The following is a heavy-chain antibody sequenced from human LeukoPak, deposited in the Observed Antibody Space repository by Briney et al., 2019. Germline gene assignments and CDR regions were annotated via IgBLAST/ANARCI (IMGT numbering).Heavy chain of an antibody. V-gene: IGHV3-74*01. Sequence: GGSLRLSCAASGFTFSSYWMHWVRQAPGKGLVWVSRINSDGSSTSYADSVKVRFTISRDNAKNTLYLQMNSLRAEDTAVYYCARETPFTYYDFWSGYPHSGAFDIWGQGTMVTVSS. CDR2: INSDGSST. CDR1: GFTFSSYW. D-gene: IGHD3-3*01. CDR3: ARETPFTYYDFWSGYPHSGAFDI. J-gene: IGHJ3*02.